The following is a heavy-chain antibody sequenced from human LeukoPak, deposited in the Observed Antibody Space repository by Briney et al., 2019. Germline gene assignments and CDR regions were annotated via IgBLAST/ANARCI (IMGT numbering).Heavy chain of an antibody. J-gene: IGHJ4*02. V-gene: IGHV1-2*02. Sequence: ASVKVSCKAPGYTFTGYYMHWVRQAPGQGLEWMGWINPNSGGTNYAQKFQGRVTMTRDTSISTAYMELSRLRSEDTAVYYCARDLDYDYVWGSYRLVDYWGQGTLVTVSS. D-gene: IGHD3-16*02. CDR3: ARDLDYDYVWGSYRLVDY. CDR1: GYTFTGYY. CDR2: INPNSGGT.